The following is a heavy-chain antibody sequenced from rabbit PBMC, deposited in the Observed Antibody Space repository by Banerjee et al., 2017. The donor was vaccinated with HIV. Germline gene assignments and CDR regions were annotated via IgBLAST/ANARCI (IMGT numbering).Heavy chain of an antibody. CDR1: GFTFSSSYY. Sequence: QEQLEESGGDLVKPEGSLTLTCTASGFTFSSSYYMSWVRQAPGKGLEWIGYIDPVFGSTYYASWVNGRFTISSHNAQNTLYLQLNSLTAADTATYFCARDVHASSSGSINLWGPGTLVTVS. J-gene: IGHJ4*01. CDR3: ARDVHASSSGSINL. V-gene: IGHV1S45*01. CDR2: IDPVFGST. D-gene: IGHD1-1*01.